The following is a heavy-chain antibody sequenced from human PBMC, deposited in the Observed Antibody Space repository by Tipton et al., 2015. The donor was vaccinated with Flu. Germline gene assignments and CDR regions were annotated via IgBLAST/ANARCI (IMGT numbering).Heavy chain of an antibody. CDR3: AKDDGAEPMYGMDV. CDR2: VSWSGASI. CDR1: GFIFDDYA. V-gene: IGHV3-9*01. D-gene: IGHD1-14*01. Sequence: SLRLSCVASGFIFDDYAMHWVRQAPGKGLEWVSGVSWSGASIDYADSVKGRFTISRDNAKNSLYLQMNSLRGEDTALYYCAKDDGAEPMYGMDVWGQGTTVTVSS. J-gene: IGHJ6*02.